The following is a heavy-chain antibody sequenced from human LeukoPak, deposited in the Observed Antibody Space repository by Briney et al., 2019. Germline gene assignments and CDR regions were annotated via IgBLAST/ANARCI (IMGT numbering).Heavy chain of an antibody. J-gene: IGHJ3*02. CDR1: GGTFSSYA. Sequence: ASVKVSCKASGGTFSSYAISWVRQAPGQGLEWMGWMNPNSGDTGYARKFQGRVTITRETSISTVVMELSSLRSEDTAMYYCARGHYDILTGFYIGAFDIWGQGTMVIVSS. V-gene: IGHV1-8*03. CDR3: ARGHYDILTGFYIGAFDI. D-gene: IGHD3-9*01. CDR2: MNPNSGDT.